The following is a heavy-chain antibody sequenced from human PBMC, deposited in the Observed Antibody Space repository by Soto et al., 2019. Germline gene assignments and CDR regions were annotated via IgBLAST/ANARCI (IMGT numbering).Heavy chain of an antibody. CDR1: GITFGSRA. J-gene: IGHJ4*02. CDR3: ARGSTDSYPGSRIFDF. D-gene: IGHD3-10*01. Sequence: PGGSLRLSSAASGITFGSRAISWVRQAPGEGLEWVSTITDTGGDTKYADSVRGRFTMSRDNSKKTLYLQMNSLRVEDSALYYCARGSTDSYPGSRIFDFWGRGTLVTVS. V-gene: IGHV3-23*01. CDR2: ITDTGGDT.